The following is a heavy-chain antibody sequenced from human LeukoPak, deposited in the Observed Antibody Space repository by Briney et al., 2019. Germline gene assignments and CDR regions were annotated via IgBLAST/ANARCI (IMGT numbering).Heavy chain of an antibody. V-gene: IGHV4-39*01. CDR2: IYYSGST. CDR3: ARQRRRYFDWLEFDY. J-gene: IGHJ4*02. D-gene: IGHD3-9*01. Sequence: SETLSLTCAVYGGSLSGYYWSWIRQPPGKGLEWIGSIYYSGSTYYNPSLKSRVTISVDTSKNQFSLKLSSVTAADTAVYYCARQRRRYFDWLEFDYWGQGTLVTVSS. CDR1: GGSLSGYY.